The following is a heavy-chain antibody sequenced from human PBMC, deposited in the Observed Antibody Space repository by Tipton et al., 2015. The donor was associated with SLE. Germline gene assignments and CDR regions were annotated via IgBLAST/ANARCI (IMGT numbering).Heavy chain of an antibody. V-gene: IGHV4-61*09. CDR2: IYISGST. CDR1: GGSISSGSYY. Sequence: TLSLTCTVSGGSISSGSYYWSWIRQPAGKGLEWIGYIYISGSTNYNPSLKSRVTISVDTSKNQFSLKLSSVTAADTAVYYCARDDRVVVVPAAMGFLYGMDVWGQGTTVTVSS. CDR3: ARDDRVVVVPAAMGFLYGMDV. J-gene: IGHJ6*02. D-gene: IGHD2-2*01.